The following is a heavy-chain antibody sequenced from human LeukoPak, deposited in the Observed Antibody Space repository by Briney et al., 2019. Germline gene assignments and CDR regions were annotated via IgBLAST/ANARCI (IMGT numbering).Heavy chain of an antibody. J-gene: IGHJ4*02. Sequence: ASVKVSCKASGGTFSSYAISWVRQAPGQGLEWMGGIIPIFGTANYAQKFQGRVTITADESTSTAYMELSSLRSEDTAVYYCARGGTGYYRKFDYWGQGTLVTVSS. CDR2: IIPIFGTA. CDR1: GGTFSSYA. V-gene: IGHV1-69*13. CDR3: ARGGTGYYRKFDY. D-gene: IGHD3-22*01.